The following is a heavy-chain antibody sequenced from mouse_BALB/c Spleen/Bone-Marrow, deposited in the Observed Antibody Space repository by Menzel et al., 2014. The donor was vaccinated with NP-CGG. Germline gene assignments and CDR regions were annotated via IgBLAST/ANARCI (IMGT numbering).Heavy chain of an antibody. J-gene: IGHJ2*01. V-gene: IGHV1-63*02. CDR1: GYTFTNYW. D-gene: IGHD4-1*01. Sequence: VKLMESGAELVRPGTSVKISCKASGYTFTNYWLGWVKQRPGHGLEWIGDIYPGGGYTNYNEKFKGKATLTADTSSSTAYMQLSSLTSEDSAVYFCARRGTGVDYWGQGTTLTVFS. CDR3: ARRGTGVDY. CDR2: IYPGGGYT.